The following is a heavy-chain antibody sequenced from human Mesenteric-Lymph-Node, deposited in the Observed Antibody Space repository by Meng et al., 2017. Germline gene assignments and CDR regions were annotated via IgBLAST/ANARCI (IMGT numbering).Heavy chain of an antibody. J-gene: IGHJ2*01. Sequence: QVQLQDAGQGLLKPSQTLSLTCTVSGGSISSGVYYWSWIRQHPGKGLEWIGYIHSSGSTYYNPSLRSRLTISVDTSKNQFSLKLSSVTAADTAVYYCARGQKGYFDLWGRGTLVTVSS. CDR3: ARGQKGYFDL. V-gene: IGHV4-30-4*08. CDR2: IHSSGST. CDR1: GGSISSGVYY.